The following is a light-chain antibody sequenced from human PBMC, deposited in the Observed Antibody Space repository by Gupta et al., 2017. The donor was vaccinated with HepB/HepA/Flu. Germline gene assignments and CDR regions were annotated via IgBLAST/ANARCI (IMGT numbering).Light chain of an antibody. CDR1: SGHSRYA. V-gene: IGLV4-69*01. J-gene: IGLJ3*02. CDR2: LNSDGSH. CDR3: QTWDTGIRV. Sequence: QPVLTQSPSASASLGASVTLTGTLSSGHSRYAIAWHQQQPEKGPRYLMKLNSDGSHSRGDGIPDRFSGSSSGAERYLTISSLQSEDEADYYCQTWDTGIRVFGGGTKLTVL.